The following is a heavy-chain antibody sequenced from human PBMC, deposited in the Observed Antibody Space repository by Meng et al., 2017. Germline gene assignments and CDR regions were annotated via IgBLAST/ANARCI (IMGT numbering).Heavy chain of an antibody. D-gene: IGHD1-26*01. J-gene: IGHJ4*02. CDR3: AREGRVDFDY. V-gene: IGHV7-4-1*02. CDR2: INTNTGNP. Sequence: VQWCVDVKKPVASVMVSCKPARYSFTSYAMNWVRQAPGQGLEWMGWINTNTGNPTYAQGFTGRFVFSLDTSVSTAYLQISSLKAEDTAVHYCAREGRVDFDYWGQGTLVTVSS. CDR1: RYSFTSYA.